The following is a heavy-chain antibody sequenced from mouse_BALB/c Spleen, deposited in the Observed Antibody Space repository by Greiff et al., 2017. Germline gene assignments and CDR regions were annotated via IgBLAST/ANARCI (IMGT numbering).Heavy chain of an antibody. CDR3: ATVVATGSYYAMDY. D-gene: IGHD1-1*01. CDR1: GFNIKDTY. V-gene: IGHV14-3*02. Sequence: VQLKESGAELVKPGASVKLSCTASGFNIKDTYMHWVKQRPEQGLEWIGRIDPANGNTKYDPKFQGKATITADTSSNTAYLQLSSLTSEDTAVYYCATVVATGSYYAMDYWGQGTSVTVSS. CDR2: IDPANGNT. J-gene: IGHJ4*01.